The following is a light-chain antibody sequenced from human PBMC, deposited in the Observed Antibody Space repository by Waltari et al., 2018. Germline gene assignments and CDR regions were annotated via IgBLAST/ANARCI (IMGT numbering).Light chain of an antibody. Sequence: QPVLTQPPSASGTPGHRVTISCSGSTSNIGSNYVQWYQQLPGTATKLLIYRNNQRPSGVPDRFSGSKSGTSASLAISGLRSEDEADYYCAAWDDSLSGVVFGGGTKLTVL. CDR2: RNN. CDR3: AAWDDSLSGVV. CDR1: TSNIGSNY. V-gene: IGLV1-47*01. J-gene: IGLJ2*01.